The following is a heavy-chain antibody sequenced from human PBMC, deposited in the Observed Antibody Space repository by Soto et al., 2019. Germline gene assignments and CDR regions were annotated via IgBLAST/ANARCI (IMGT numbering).Heavy chain of an antibody. D-gene: IGHD5-12*01. CDR3: ARGGAYEASDF. CDR2: MTATTNYI. CDR1: GFSFSGYT. J-gene: IGHJ4*02. Sequence: LRFSCVVSGFSFSGYTMTWVRQAPGKGLEWVSSMTATTNYIYYADSVKGRFTISRDNGKNSLHLQMTSLRAGDTALYYCARGGAYEASDFWGQGTLVTVSS. V-gene: IGHV3-21*01.